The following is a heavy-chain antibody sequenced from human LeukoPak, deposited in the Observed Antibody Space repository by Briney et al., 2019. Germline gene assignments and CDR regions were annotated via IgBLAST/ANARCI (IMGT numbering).Heavy chain of an antibody. V-gene: IGHV1-8*01. D-gene: IGHD2-2*01. Sequence: ASVKVSCKASGYTFTSYDINWVRQATGQGLEWMGWMNPNSGNTGYAQKFQGRVTMTRNTSISTAYMELSSLRSEDTAVYYCARALGYCSSPSCYLYLFDPWGQGTLVTVSS. J-gene: IGHJ5*02. CDR1: GYTFTSYD. CDR3: ARALGYCSSPSCYLYLFDP. CDR2: MNPNSGNT.